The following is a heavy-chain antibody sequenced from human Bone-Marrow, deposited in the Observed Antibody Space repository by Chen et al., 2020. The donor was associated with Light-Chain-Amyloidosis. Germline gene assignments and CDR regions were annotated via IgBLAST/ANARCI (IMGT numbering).Heavy chain of an antibody. CDR2: IYFSRTT. CDR3: ASSDYGSGSYYFDY. Sequence: QVQLQESGPGLVRPSETLSLTCTVSSGSITNYYWTWIRQPPGKGLEWIGYIYFSRTTNYNPSLKSRVTISVDTSKNQFSLKLTSVTAADTAVYYCASSDYGSGSYYFDYWGQGSLVTVSS. J-gene: IGHJ4*02. V-gene: IGHV4-59*01. D-gene: IGHD3-10*01. CDR1: SGSITNYY.